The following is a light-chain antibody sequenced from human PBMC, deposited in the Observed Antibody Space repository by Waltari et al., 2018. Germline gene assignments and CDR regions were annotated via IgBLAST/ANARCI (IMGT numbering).Light chain of an antibody. CDR3: MQALQTPRT. CDR1: PGLLDSNGNDY. J-gene: IGKJ2*01. Sequence: IVMTQSPLSLPVTPGEPASIPCRFSPGLLDSNGNDYLDWYLQKPGQSPQLLIYLGSDRASGVPDRFNGSGSGSNFTLTISRVEAADVGVYYCMQALQTPRTFGQGTKLEIK. CDR2: LGS. V-gene: IGKV2-28*01.